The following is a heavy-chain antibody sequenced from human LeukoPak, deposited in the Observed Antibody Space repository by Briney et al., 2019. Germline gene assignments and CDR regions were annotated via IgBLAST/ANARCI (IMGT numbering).Heavy chain of an antibody. J-gene: IGHJ4*02. V-gene: IGHV1-2*02. Sequence: ASVKVSCKASGYTFTGYFIHWVRQAPGQGLEWVGWINPDSGVTSYAQKFQGRVTMTRDTSISTAYMELTRLTSDDTAVYYCARYFDFWSGYYVDYWGQGTLVTVSS. CDR3: ARYFDFWSGYYVDY. CDR2: INPDSGVT. D-gene: IGHD3-3*01. CDR1: GYTFTGYF.